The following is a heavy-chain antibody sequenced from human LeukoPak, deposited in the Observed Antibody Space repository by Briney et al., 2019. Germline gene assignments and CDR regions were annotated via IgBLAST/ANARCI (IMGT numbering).Heavy chain of an antibody. V-gene: IGHV3-74*01. D-gene: IGHD6-19*01. CDR3: ARDRGGSGPTTTDY. CDR2: ISSDGSNI. Sequence: PGGSLRLSCAASGFTFSRSWMHWVRQAPGKGLVWVSRISSDGSNIIYADSVKGRFTIPRDNAKNTLYLQMNSLRAEDTALYYCARDRGGSGPTTTDYWGQGTLVTVSS. J-gene: IGHJ4*02. CDR1: GFTFSRSW.